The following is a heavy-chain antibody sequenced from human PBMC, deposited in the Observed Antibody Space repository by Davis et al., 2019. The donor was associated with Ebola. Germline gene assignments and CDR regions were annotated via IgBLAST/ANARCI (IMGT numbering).Heavy chain of an antibody. CDR3: ARDTGLAAAGTGFDY. J-gene: IGHJ4*02. CDR1: GGSISSYY. CDR2: IYYSGST. D-gene: IGHD6-13*01. Sequence: SETLSLTCTVSGGSISSYYWSWIRQPPGKGLEWIGYIYYSGSTNYNPSLKSRVTISVDTSKNQFSLKLSSVTAADTAVYYCARDTGLAAAGTGFDYWGQGTLVTVSS. V-gene: IGHV4-59*01.